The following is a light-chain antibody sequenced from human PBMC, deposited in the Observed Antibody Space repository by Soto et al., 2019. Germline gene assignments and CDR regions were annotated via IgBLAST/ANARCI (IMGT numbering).Light chain of an antibody. J-gene: IGKJ1*01. CDR2: GAS. CDR3: QQYDRSPKT. CDR1: QSVSSSY. Sequence: EIVLTQSPGTLSVSPGERATLSCRASQSVSSSYLAWYQQKPGQAPRLLIYGASSRATGIPDRFSGSGSGTDFTLTISRLEPEDFAVYYCQQYDRSPKTFGQGTKVEIK. V-gene: IGKV3-20*01.